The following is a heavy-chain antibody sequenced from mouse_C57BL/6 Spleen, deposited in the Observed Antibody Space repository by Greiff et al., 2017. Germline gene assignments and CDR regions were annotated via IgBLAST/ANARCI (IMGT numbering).Heavy chain of an antibody. V-gene: IGHV1-54*01. D-gene: IGHD2-10*02. Sequence: QVQLQQPGAELVRPGTSVKVSCKASGYAFTNYLIEWVKQRPGQGLEWIGMIHPDSGGTNYNEKFKGKATLTADKSSSTAYMQLSSLTSEDSAVYYCARPSKKSNFDYWGQGTTLTVSS. CDR2: IHPDSGGT. CDR1: GYAFTNYL. CDR3: ARPSKKSNFDY. J-gene: IGHJ2*01.